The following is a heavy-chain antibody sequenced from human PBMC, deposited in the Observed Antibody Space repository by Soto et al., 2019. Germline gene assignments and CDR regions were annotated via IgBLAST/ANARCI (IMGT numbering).Heavy chain of an antibody. CDR1: GGSFTSNNW. J-gene: IGHJ4*02. CDR2: IYRTGST. D-gene: IGHD1-7*01. V-gene: IGHV4-4*02. Sequence: SETLSLTCAVSGGSFTSNNWWTWVRQPPGQGLEWIGEIYRTGSTNYNPSLKSRVTISLDKSENQFSLKVTSLTAADTAVYYCASRDTGTSVDYWGQGTLVTVSS. CDR3: ASRDTGTSVDY.